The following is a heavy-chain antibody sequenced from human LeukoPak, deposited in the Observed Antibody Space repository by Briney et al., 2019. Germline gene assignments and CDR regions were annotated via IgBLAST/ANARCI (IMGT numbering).Heavy chain of an antibody. CDR1: GFTFSSYA. CDR2: ISYDGSNK. J-gene: IGHJ4*02. Sequence: PGGSLRLSCAASGFTFSSYAMHWVRQALGKGLEWVAVISYDGSNKYYADSVKGRFTISRDNSKNTLYLQMNSLRAEDMALYYCAKGAFGELLYYFDYWGQGTLVTVSS. D-gene: IGHD3-10*01. V-gene: IGHV3-30-3*01. CDR3: AKGAFGELLYYFDY.